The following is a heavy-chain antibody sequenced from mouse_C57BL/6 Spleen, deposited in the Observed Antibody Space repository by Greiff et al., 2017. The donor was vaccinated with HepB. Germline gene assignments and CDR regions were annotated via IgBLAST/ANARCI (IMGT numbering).Heavy chain of an antibody. V-gene: IGHV3-8*01. J-gene: IGHJ2*01. CDR1: GYSITSDY. CDR3: ARSLYYGSSYDYFDY. CDR2: ISYSGST. Sequence: EVQLVESGPSLAKPSQTLSLTCSVPGYSITSDYWNWIRKFPGNKLEYMGYISYSGSTYYNPSLKSRISITRDTSKNQYYLQLNSVTTEDTATYYCARSLYYGSSYDYFDYWGQGTTLTVSS. D-gene: IGHD1-1*01.